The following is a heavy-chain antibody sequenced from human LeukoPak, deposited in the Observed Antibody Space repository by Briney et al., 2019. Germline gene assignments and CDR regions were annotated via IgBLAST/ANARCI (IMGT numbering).Heavy chain of an antibody. CDR2: ISGSGGIT. V-gene: IGHV3-23*01. D-gene: IGHD3-10*01. CDR3: AKDYGDGSGSYYYFEY. J-gene: IGHJ4*02. Sequence: QPGGSLRLSCAASGFTFSSCAMSWVRQAPGKGLEWVSGISGSGGITYYADSVRGRFTISRDNSKNTLYLQMDSLRVEDTAVYYCAKDYGDGSGSYYYFEYWGQGTLVTVSS. CDR1: GFTFSSCA.